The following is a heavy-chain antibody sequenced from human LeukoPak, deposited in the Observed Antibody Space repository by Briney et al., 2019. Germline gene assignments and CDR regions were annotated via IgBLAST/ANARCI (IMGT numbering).Heavy chain of an antibody. CDR3: ARADYDFWSGYSAFDY. CDR1: GGSISSYY. Sequence: SETLSLTCTVSGGSISSYYWSWIRQPPGKGLEWIGYIYYSWSTNYNPSLKSRVTISVDTSKNQFSLKLSSVTAADTAVYYCARADYDFWSGYSAFDYWGQGTLVTVSS. D-gene: IGHD3-3*01. J-gene: IGHJ4*02. V-gene: IGHV4-59*01. CDR2: IYYSWST.